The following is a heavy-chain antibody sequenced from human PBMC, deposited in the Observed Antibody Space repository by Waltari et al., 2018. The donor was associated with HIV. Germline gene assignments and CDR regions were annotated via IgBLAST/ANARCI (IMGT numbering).Heavy chain of an antibody. Sequence: EVQLVESGGGLVQPGGSLRLSCAASGFTFSSYRLNWVRQAPGKGLEWVSYISSSSSTIYYADSVKGRFTISRDNAKNSLYLQMNSLRAEDTAVYYCARARITIFGVPPYDAFDIWGQGTMVTVSS. V-gene: IGHV3-48*01. CDR2: ISSSSSTI. D-gene: IGHD3-3*01. CDR1: GFTFSSYR. J-gene: IGHJ3*02. CDR3: ARARITIFGVPPYDAFDI.